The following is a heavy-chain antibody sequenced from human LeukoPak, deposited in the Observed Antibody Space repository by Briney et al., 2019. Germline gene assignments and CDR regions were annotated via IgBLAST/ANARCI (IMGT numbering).Heavy chain of an antibody. Sequence: SESLSLTCTVSGGSISSYYWSWIRQPPGKGLEWIGYIYYSGSTNDNPFLKSRVTISVDTSKNQFSLKLSSVTAADTAVYYYARTHYYDRSGALPRCYFDYWGQGTLVTVSS. D-gene: IGHD3-22*01. CDR2: IYYSGST. J-gene: IGHJ4*02. V-gene: IGHV4-59*01. CDR3: ARTHYYDRSGALPRCYFDY. CDR1: GGSISSYY.